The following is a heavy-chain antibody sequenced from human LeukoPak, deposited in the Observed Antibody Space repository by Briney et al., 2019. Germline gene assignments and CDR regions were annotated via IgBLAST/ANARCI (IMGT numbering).Heavy chain of an antibody. D-gene: IGHD1-26*01. CDR3: ARGIVSPRFYDFMDV. V-gene: IGHV4-61*02. Sequence: PSQTLSLTCTVSGGSINSGNYYWTWIRQPAGKGLEWIGRFFATGSTSSSHNPSLSGRASISVDTSKNQFSLELTSVAAADTAVYYYARGIVSPRFYDFMDVRGKGTTVTVSS. CDR1: GGSINSGNYY. J-gene: IGHJ6*03. CDR2: FFATGST.